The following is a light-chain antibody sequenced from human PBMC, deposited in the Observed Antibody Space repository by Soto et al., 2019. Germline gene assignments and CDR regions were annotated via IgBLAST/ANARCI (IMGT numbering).Light chain of an antibody. CDR2: DAS. CDR1: QSISSW. J-gene: IGKJ1*01. Sequence: DIQMTQSPSTLSASVGDRVTITCRASQSISSWLAWYQQKPGKAPKLLIYDASSLESGGPSRFSGSGSGTEFPLTTSSLQPDDFATYYCQQYNSYSPWTFGQGTKVEIK. CDR3: QQYNSYSPWT. V-gene: IGKV1-5*01.